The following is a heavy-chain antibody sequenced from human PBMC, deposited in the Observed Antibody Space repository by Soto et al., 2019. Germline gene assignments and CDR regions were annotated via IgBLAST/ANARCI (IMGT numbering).Heavy chain of an antibody. D-gene: IGHD4-17*01. J-gene: IGHJ5*02. CDR3: AKPHTVTNWFDP. CDR2: ISGSGGST. CDR1: GITFGSRA. V-gene: IGHV3-23*01. Sequence: QAGGSLRLSCVASGITFGSRAMSWVRQAPGKGLEWVSAISGSGGSTYYADSVKGRFTISRDNSKNTLYLQMNSLRAEDTAVYYCAKPHTVTNWFDPWGQGTLVTVSS.